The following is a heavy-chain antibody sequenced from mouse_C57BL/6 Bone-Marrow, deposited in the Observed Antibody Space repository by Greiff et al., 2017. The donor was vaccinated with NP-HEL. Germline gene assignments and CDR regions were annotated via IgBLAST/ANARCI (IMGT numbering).Heavy chain of an antibody. J-gene: IGHJ3*01. D-gene: IGHD2-4*01. CDR3: TRGGLPRFAY. CDR1: GFTFSSYA. Sequence: DVMLVESGEGLVKPGGSLKLSCAASGFTFSSYAMSWVRQTPEKRLEWVAYISSGGDYIYYADTVKGRFTISRDNARNTLYLQMSSLKSEDTAMYYCTRGGLPRFAYWGQGTLVTVSA. CDR2: ISSGGDYI. V-gene: IGHV5-9-1*02.